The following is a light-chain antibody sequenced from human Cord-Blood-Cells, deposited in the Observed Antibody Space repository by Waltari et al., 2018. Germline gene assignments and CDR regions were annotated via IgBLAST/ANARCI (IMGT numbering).Light chain of an antibody. CDR3: QQYVISLLT. J-gene: IGKJ4*01. CDR2: DAS. CDR1: QDISNY. V-gene: IGKV1-33*01. Sequence: DIQMTQSPSSLSASVGDRATITCQASQDISNYLNWYQQKPGKAPKLLIYDASKLETGVPSRFSGSGSGTDFTFTISSLQPEDIATYYCQQYVISLLTFGGGTKVEIK.